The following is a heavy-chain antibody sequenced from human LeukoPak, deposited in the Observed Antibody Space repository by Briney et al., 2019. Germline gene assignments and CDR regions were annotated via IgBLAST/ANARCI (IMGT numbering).Heavy chain of an antibody. CDR3: ARAVAGEGGYFDY. CDR2: IHTSGST. D-gene: IGHD6-19*01. CDR1: GGSISSGSYY. Sequence: PSQTLSLTCTVSGGSISSGSYYWSWIRQPAGKGLEWIGRIHTSGSTNYNPSPKSRVTISVDTSKNQFSLKLSSVTAADTAVYYCARAVAGEGGYFDYWGQGTLVTVSS. V-gene: IGHV4-61*02. J-gene: IGHJ4*02.